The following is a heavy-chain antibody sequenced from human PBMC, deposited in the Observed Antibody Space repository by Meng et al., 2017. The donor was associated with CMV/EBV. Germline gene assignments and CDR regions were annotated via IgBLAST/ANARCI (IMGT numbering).Heavy chain of an antibody. V-gene: IGHV4-30-4*08. J-gene: IGHJ4*02. CDR2: IQNIGRT. Sequence: PVHYTPTLYFAVTTTVACYSSSGDNYYWRRVRQALGDGMRVFGYIQNIGRTDYNPSLESRLTISIVKSKNQFNLKFTSETAADASVYYCVTRVPNTRDYFAFFDFWGQGTLVTVSS. D-gene: IGHD4/OR15-4a*01. CDR3: VTRVPNTRDYFAFFDF. CDR1: CYSSSGDNYY.